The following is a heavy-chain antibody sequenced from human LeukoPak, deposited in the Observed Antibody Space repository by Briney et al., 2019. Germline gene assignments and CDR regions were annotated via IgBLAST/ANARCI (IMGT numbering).Heavy chain of an antibody. CDR3: ARQVVPAALLGPGAFDI. D-gene: IGHD2-2*01. Sequence: GGSLRLSCTTSGFTFKNYAFNWVRQAPGKGLEWVAVISYDGSNKYYADSVKGRFTISRDNSKNTLYLQMNSLRAEDTAVYYCARQVVPAALLGPGAFDIWGQGTMVTVSS. CDR1: GFTFKNYA. J-gene: IGHJ3*02. CDR2: ISYDGSNK. V-gene: IGHV3-30-3*01.